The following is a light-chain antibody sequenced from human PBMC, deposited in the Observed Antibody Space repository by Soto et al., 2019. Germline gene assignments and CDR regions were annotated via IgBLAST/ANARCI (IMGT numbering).Light chain of an antibody. V-gene: IGKV3-15*01. Sequence: EIVMTQSPATLSVSPGERATLSCRASQSVSSNLAWYQQKPGQAPRLLIYGASTRATGIPARFSGSGSGTEFTLTISSLQSEDFAFYYCQHYTNWPPYTFGQGTKLDIK. CDR1: QSVSSN. J-gene: IGKJ2*01. CDR3: QHYTNWPPYT. CDR2: GAS.